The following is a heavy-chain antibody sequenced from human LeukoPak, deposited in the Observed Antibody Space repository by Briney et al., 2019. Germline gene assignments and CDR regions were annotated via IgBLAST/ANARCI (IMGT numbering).Heavy chain of an antibody. J-gene: IGHJ4*02. CDR3: ARGVGSLYYFDY. V-gene: IGHV1-8*03. CDR1: GYTFTSYD. D-gene: IGHD2-2*03. Sequence: ASVKVSCKASGYTFTSYDINWVRQATGQGLEWIGWMNPNSGNTGYAQKFQGRVTITRNTSISTAYMELSSLRSEDTAVYYCARGVGSLYYFDYWGQGTLVTVSS. CDR2: MNPNSGNT.